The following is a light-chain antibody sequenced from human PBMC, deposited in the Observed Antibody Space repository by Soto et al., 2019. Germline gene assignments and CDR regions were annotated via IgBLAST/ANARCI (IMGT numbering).Light chain of an antibody. CDR1: SGHRNYA. CDR3: QTWGTGIVV. Sequence: PVLTQSPSVSASLGASVKVTCTLSSGHRNYAIAWHQQQPEKGPRYLMKVNTDGSHTKGDGIPDRFSGSSSGAERYLTISSLQSDDEADYYCQTWGTGIVVFGGGTKLTVL. J-gene: IGLJ2*01. CDR2: VNTDGSH. V-gene: IGLV4-69*01.